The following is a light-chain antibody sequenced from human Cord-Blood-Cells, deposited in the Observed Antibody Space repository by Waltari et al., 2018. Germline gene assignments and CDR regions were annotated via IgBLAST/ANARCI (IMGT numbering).Light chain of an antibody. J-gene: IGLJ1*01. CDR3: CSYAGSSTYV. Sequence: QSALTQPASVSGSPGQSITISCTGTSSDVGSYNLVSWYQQHPGKAPKLMIYEVSTRPSGVSNRCSGSKSGNTAALTISGLQAEDEADYYCCSYAGSSTYVFGTGTKVTVL. V-gene: IGLV2-23*02. CDR1: SSDVGSYNL. CDR2: EVS.